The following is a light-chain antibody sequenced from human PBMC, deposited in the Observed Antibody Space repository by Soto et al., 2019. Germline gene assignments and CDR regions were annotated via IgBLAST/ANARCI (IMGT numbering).Light chain of an antibody. V-gene: IGLV1-44*01. CDR2: SNN. CDR1: SSNIGTNT. J-gene: IGLJ1*01. CDR3: AAWDDSLNGPNYV. Sequence: VLTQPPSASGTPGQRVTISCSGSSSNIGTNTVNWYQQLPGTAPKLLIYSNNQRPSGVPDRFSGSKSGTSASLAISGLQSEDEADYYCAAWDDSLNGPNYVFGTGTKVTVL.